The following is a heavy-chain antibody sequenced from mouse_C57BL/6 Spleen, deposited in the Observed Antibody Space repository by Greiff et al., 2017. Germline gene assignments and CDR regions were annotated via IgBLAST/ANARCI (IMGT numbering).Heavy chain of an antibody. CDR1: GYTFTSYW. V-gene: IGHV1-52*01. D-gene: IGHD4-1*01. CDR2: IDPSDSET. Sequence: QVHVKQPGAELVRPGSSVKLSCKASGYTFTSYWMHWVKQRPIQGLEWIGNIDPSDSETHYNQKFKDKATLTVDKSSSTAYMQLSSLTSEDSAVYYCARGTGYFDYWGQGTTLTVSS. CDR3: ARGTGYFDY. J-gene: IGHJ2*01.